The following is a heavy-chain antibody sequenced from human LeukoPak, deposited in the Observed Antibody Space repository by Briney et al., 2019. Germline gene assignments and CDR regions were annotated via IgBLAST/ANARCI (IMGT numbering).Heavy chain of an antibody. D-gene: IGHD3-10*02. CDR1: GFTFSSYA. V-gene: IGHV3-48*03. CDR3: AELGITMIGGV. J-gene: IGHJ6*04. CDR2: ISSSGSTI. Sequence: RSGGSLRLSCAASGFTFSSYAMTWVRQAPGKGLEWVSYISSSGSTIHYADSVKGRFTISRDNAKNSLYLQMNSRRAEDTAVYYCAELGITMIGGVWGKGTTVTISS.